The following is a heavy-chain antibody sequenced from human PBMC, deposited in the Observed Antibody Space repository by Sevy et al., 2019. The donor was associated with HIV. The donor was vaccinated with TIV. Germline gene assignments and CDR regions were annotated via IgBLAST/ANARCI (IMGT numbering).Heavy chain of an antibody. D-gene: IGHD1-26*01. CDR2: IKQEGSEK. CDR3: ARDSDSTRYYYMDV. CDR1: GFTFSSYW. J-gene: IGHJ6*03. Sequence: GGSLRLSCAVSGFTFSSYWMSWVRQAPGKGLEWVANIKQEGSEKYYVDSVKGRFTISRDNAKKSLYLQMNSLRAEDTAVYYCARDSDSTRYYYMDVWGKGTTVTVSS. V-gene: IGHV3-7*01.